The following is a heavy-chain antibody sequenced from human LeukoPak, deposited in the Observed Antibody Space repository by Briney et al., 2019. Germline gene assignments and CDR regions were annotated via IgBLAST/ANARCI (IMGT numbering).Heavy chain of an antibody. CDR3: ARDRKAYYSDY. Sequence: GRSLRLSCGASGFTFRNYGMHWVRQAPGKGLEWVAVIWYDGSKKYYADSVKGRFTISRDNAKNSLYLQMNSLRAEDTAVYYCARDRKAYYSDYWGQGTLVTVSS. CDR1: GFTFRNYG. D-gene: IGHD1-14*01. CDR2: IWYDGSKK. J-gene: IGHJ4*02. V-gene: IGHV3-33*01.